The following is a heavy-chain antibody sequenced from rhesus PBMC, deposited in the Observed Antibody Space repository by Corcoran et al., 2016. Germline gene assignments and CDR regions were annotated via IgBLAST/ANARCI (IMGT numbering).Heavy chain of an antibody. CDR3: ARRPGSASFDY. V-gene: IGHV4-99*01. D-gene: IGHD4-29*01. CDR1: GYSISSGFY. J-gene: IGHJ4*01. Sequence: QVQLQESGPGLVKPSETLSLTCAVSGYSISSGFYWAWIRQPPGKGLEYIGYISGTGGTTYSTPSRKSRVTIAKDATNNRFSLKLNAVTAADTAVYYCARRPGSASFDYWGQGVLVTVSS. CDR2: ISGTGGTT.